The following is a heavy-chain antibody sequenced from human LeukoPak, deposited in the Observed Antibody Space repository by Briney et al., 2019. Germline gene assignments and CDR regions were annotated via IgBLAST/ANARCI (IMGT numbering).Heavy chain of an antibody. D-gene: IGHD4-17*01. J-gene: IGHJ1*01. CDR2: IYYSGST. CDR3: ARLGRTVTTSFQH. Sequence: PSETLSLTCTVSGGSISSYYWSWIRQPPGKGLEWIGYIYYSGSTNYNPPLKSRVTISVDTPKNQFSLKLSSVTAADTAVYYCARLGRTVTTSFQHWGQGTLVTVSS. V-gene: IGHV4-59*08. CDR1: GGSISSYY.